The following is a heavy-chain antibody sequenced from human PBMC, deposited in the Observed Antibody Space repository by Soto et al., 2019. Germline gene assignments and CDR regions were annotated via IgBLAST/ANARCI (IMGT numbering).Heavy chain of an antibody. CDR1: GFTFSRYG. CDR3: ARDDDYEANGLDY. Sequence: TGGSLRLSCVGSGFTFSRYGMHWLRQAPGEGLEWMAVIVNDGSDRDYAASVAGRFTISRDNSKNTLYLQMDNLGVDDTATYYCARDDDYEANGLDYWGQGTLVTVSS. V-gene: IGHV3-33*01. D-gene: IGHD4-17*01. J-gene: IGHJ4*02. CDR2: IVNDGSDR.